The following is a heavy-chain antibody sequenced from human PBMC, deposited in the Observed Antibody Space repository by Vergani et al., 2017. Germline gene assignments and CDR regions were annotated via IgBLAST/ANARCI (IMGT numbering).Heavy chain of an antibody. Sequence: QVQLVQSGSEVKKPGASVKVSCRASGYTFTNYALNWVRQAPGQGLEWMGWINSNSGNPTYAQCFKGRFVFSLDSSVSTSYLQINSLQPEDTAVYYCVRSRSGSCTGGICYSGWFDPWGQGTLVTVSS. D-gene: IGHD2-15*01. J-gene: IGHJ5*02. V-gene: IGHV7-4-1*02. CDR1: GYTFTNYA. CDR3: VRSRSGSCTGGICYSGWFDP. CDR2: INSNSGNP.